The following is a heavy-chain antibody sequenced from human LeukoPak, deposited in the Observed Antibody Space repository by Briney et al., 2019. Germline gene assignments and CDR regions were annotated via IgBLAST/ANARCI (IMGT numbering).Heavy chain of an antibody. CDR2: IIPILGIA. CDR1: GGTFSSYA. CDR3: ARGSERSQPLSY. J-gene: IGHJ4*02. V-gene: IGHV1-69*04. Sequence: ASVKVSCKASGGTFSSYAISWVRQAPGQGLEWMGRIIPILGIANYAQKFQGRVTITADKSTSTAYMELSSLRSEDTAVYYCARGSERSQPLSYWGQGTLVTVSS. D-gene: IGHD1-1*01.